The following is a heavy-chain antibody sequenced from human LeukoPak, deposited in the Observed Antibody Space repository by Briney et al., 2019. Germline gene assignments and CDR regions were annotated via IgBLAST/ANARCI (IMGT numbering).Heavy chain of an antibody. CDR1: GGSISSNNW. J-gene: IGHJ1*01. V-gene: IGHV4-4*02. CDR3: AKSPIAAAGIDYFQY. CDR2: IFHGGST. D-gene: IGHD6-13*01. Sequence: SGTLSLTCAVSGGSISSNNWWSWVRQPPGKGLEWIGGIFHGGSTNYSPSLKSRVTLSLDKSKNQFSLRLTSVTAADTAVYNCAKSPIAAAGIDYFQYWGQGTLVIVSS.